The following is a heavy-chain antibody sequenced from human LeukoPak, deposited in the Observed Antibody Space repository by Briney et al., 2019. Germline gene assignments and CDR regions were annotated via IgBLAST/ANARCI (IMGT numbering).Heavy chain of an antibody. J-gene: IGHJ4*02. V-gene: IGHV3-33*06. CDR2: IWYDGSNK. CDR1: GFTFSSYG. Sequence: GGSLRLSCAASGFTFSSYGMHWVRQAPGKGLEWVAVIWYDGSNKYYADSVKGRFTISRDNSKNTLYLQMNSLRAEDTAVYYCAKGFKCAVLGYWGQGTLVTVSS. CDR3: AKGFKCAVLGY. D-gene: IGHD1-1*01.